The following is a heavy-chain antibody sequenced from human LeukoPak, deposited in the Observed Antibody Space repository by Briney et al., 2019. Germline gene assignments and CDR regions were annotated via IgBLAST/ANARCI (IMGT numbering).Heavy chain of an antibody. J-gene: IGHJ4*02. CDR3: AKGGVVGTRYYFDS. D-gene: IGHD2-15*01. Sequence: AGGSLRLSCAASGFTFDDYGMSWVRQAPGKGLEWVSGINWNGGSTGYADSVKGRFTISRDNAKNSLYLQMNSLRAEDTAVYYCAKGGVVGTRYYFDSWGQGTLVTVSS. CDR2: INWNGGST. CDR1: GFTFDDYG. V-gene: IGHV3-20*04.